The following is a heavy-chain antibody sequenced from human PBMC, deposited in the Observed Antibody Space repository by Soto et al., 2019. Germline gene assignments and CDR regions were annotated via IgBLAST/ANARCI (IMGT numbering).Heavy chain of an antibody. Sequence: QVQLQQWGAGLLKPSETLSLTCAVYGGSFSGYYWSWIRQPPGKGLEWIGEINHSGSTNYNPSLKSRVTISVDTSKNQFTLKLSSVTAAYTAVYYCARVRGYYDSSGYYYFGDSYGMDVWGQGTTVTVSS. J-gene: IGHJ6*02. D-gene: IGHD3-22*01. CDR3: ARVRGYYDSSGYYYFGDSYGMDV. CDR1: GGSFSGYY. CDR2: INHSGST. V-gene: IGHV4-34*01.